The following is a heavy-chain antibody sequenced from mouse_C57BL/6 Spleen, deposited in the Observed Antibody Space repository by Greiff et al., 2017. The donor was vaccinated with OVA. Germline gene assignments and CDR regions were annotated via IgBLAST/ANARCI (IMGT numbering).Heavy chain of an antibody. CDR3: AICGNFFFFDY. CDR2: IHPSDSDT. Sequence: QVQLQQPGAELVKPGASVKVSCKASGYTFTSYWMHWVKQRPGQGLEWIGMIHPSDSDTNYNQKFKGKATLTVDKSSSTAYMQLSSLTSEDSAVYYCAICGNFFFFDYWGQGTTLTVSS. D-gene: IGHD2-1*01. CDR1: GYTFTSYW. V-gene: IGHV1-74*01. J-gene: IGHJ2*01.